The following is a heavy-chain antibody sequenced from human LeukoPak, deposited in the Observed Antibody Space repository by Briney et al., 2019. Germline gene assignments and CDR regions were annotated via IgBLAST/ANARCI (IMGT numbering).Heavy chain of an antibody. D-gene: IGHD2-2*01. CDR1: GFTFSSYG. CDR3: AKLVVPAAIRGGAFDI. V-gene: IGHV3-23*01. CDR2: ISGSGSTT. J-gene: IGHJ3*02. Sequence: GGSLRLSCAASGFTFSSYGMSWVRQAPGKGLEWVSGISGSGSTTYYADSVKGRFTISRDNSKNTLYLQRSSLRAEDTAVYYCAKLVVPAAIRGGAFDIWGQGTMVTVSS.